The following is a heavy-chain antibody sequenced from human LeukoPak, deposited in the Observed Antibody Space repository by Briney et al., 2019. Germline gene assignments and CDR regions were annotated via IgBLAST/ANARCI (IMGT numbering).Heavy chain of an antibody. CDR2: VGTAGDT. CDR3: ARRGDSRGYYDAFDI. V-gene: IGHV3-13*01. CDR1: GFTFNNYW. J-gene: IGHJ3*02. Sequence: GGSLRLSCAASGFTFNNYWMHWVRHPTGKGLEWVSAVGTAGDTYYPGSVKGRFTISRENAKNSLYLQMDSLRAGDTAVYYCARRGDSRGYYDAFDIWGQGTMVTVSS. D-gene: IGHD3-22*01.